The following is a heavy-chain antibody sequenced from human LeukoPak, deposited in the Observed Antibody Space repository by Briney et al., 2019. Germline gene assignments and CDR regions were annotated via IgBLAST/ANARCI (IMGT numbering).Heavy chain of an antibody. CDR1: GFTFDDYA. Sequence: GGPLRLSCAASGFTFDDYAMHWVRQAPGKGLEWVSGISWKSGSIGYADSVKGRFTISRDNAKNSLYLQMNSLRAEDTALYYCAKDKSHSSWTSRFYYYAMDVWGQGTTVTVSS. V-gene: IGHV3-9*01. CDR3: AKDKSHSSWTSRFYYYAMDV. J-gene: IGHJ6*02. CDR2: ISWKSGSI. D-gene: IGHD6-13*01.